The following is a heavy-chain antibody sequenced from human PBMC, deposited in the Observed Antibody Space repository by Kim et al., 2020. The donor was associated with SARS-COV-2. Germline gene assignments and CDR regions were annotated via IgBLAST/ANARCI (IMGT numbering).Heavy chain of an antibody. V-gene: IGHV3-33*01. CDR1: GFTFSSYG. J-gene: IGHJ6*02. CDR3: ARGSFGSTSPYYYYGMDV. D-gene: IGHD2-2*01. CDR2: IWYDGSNK. Sequence: GGSLRLSCAASGFTFSSYGMHWVRQAPGKGLEWVAVIWYDGSNKYYADSVKGRFTISRDNSKNTLYLQMNSLRAEDTAVYYCARGSFGSTSPYYYYGMDVWGQGTTVTVSS.